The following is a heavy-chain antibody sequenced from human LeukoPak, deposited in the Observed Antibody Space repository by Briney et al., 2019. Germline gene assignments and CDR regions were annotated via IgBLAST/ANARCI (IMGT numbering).Heavy chain of an antibody. CDR1: GFTFRTSG. Sequence: GGSLRLSCAAAGFTFRTSGMNWVRQAPGKGLDRVAFIRYDGNNKLYADSVKGRFTISRDNSKNTLYLHINSLRAEDTAVYYCVKDNPLDYWGQGTLVIVSS. D-gene: IGHD1-14*01. J-gene: IGHJ4*02. CDR2: IRYDGNNK. V-gene: IGHV3-30*02. CDR3: VKDNPLDY.